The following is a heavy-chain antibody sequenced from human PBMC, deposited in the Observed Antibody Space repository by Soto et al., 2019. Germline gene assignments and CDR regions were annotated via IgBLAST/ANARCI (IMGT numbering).Heavy chain of an antibody. J-gene: IGHJ4*02. CDR1: GFSLSTSGAG. D-gene: IGHD2-2*01. CDR3: AHGTALGIWYQFDH. CDR2: IYWNNDK. Sequence: QITLKESGPTLVKPTQTLTLTCTFSGFSLSTSGAGVGWIRQPPGKALEWLALIYWNNDKHYSPSLKNRLTITKDTSKNQVVLTMTNVDPVDTATYYCAHGTALGIWYQFDHWGQGTLVTVSS. V-gene: IGHV2-5*01.